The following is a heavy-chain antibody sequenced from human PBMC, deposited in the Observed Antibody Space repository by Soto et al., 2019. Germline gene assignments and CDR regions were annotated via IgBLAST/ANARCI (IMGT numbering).Heavy chain of an antibody. CDR1: GFSLSSTRVA. V-gene: IGHV2-5*02. CDR2: IYWDDDK. J-gene: IGHJ4*02. CDR3: AHSVVAGLGYYFDY. D-gene: IGHD6-19*01. Sequence: QITLKESGPPLVKPTQTLTLTCTFSGFSLSSTRVAVGWIRQPPGKALGWLALIYWDDDKRYSPFLKSRLTSTKDTSKSQVVLTMTNMAPVDTATYYCAHSVVAGLGYYFDYWGQGTLVTVSS.